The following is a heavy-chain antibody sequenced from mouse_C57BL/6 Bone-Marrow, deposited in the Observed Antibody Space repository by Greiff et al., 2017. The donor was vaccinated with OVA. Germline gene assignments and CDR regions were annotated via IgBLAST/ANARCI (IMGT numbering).Heavy chain of an antibody. CDR1: GFTFSDYY. Sequence: EVKVVESGGGLVQPGGSLKLSCAASGFTFSDYYMSWVRQTPEKRLEWVAYISNGGGSTYYPDTVKGRFTISRDNAKNALYLQMRRLKSEDTAMYYCASFYYAMDYWGQGTSVTVSS. CDR2: ISNGGGST. CDR3: ASFYYAMDY. V-gene: IGHV5-12*01. J-gene: IGHJ4*01.